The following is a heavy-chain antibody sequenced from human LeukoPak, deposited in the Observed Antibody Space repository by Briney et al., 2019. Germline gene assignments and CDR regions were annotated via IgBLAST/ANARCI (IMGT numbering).Heavy chain of an antibody. J-gene: IGHJ1*01. Sequence: GESLKISCKCSGYNFTNYWIGWVRQMPGKGLEWMGIIYPGDSYTRYSPSFQGQVTISADKSINTAYMQWGSLKASDTAMYYCARSSYHVGDLQHWGQGTLVTVSS. V-gene: IGHV5-51*01. D-gene: IGHD3-16*01. CDR1: GYNFTNYW. CDR3: ARSSYHVGDLQH. CDR2: IYPGDSYT.